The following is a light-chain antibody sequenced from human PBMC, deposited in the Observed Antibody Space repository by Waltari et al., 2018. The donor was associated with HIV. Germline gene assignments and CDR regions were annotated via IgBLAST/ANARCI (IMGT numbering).Light chain of an antibody. CDR1: SSDVGGYKS. V-gene: IGLV2-14*01. CDR3: TSYTRSSGYV. J-gene: IGLJ1*01. Sequence: QSALTQPASVSGSPGQSITISCTGTSSDVGGYKSVSWYQQHPGKAPKFMIYDVSNLPSGFSNRFSGANSGNTASLTSSGLQAEDEADYYCTSYTRSSGYVFGTGTKVTVL. CDR2: DVS.